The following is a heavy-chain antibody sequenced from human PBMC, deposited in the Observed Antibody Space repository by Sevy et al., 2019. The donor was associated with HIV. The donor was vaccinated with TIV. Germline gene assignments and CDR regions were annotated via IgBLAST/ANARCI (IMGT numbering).Heavy chain of an antibody. Sequence: GGSLRLSCAASGFTFDDYAMHWVRQAPGKGLEWVSGINWDSGSVGYADSFKGRFTISRDNSENSLYLQMKSLRPEDTALYYCAKDRVGAMRMSGFDIWGQGTMVTVSS. V-gene: IGHV3-9*01. CDR2: INWDSGSV. J-gene: IGHJ3*02. CDR1: GFTFDDYA. CDR3: AKDRVGAMRMSGFDI. D-gene: IGHD1-26*01.